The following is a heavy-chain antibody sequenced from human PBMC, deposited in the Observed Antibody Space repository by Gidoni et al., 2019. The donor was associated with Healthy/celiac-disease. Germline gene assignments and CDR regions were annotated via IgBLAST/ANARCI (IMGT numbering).Heavy chain of an antibody. Sequence: VQLQESGPGLGKPSETLSLTCTVSGGSISSYYWSWLRQPPGKGLEWMGYSYYSGSTNYNPSLKSRVTISVDTSKNQFSLKLSSVTAADTAVYYCARELVGAAAGNWFDPWGQGTLVTVSS. J-gene: IGHJ5*02. CDR3: ARELVGAAAGNWFDP. CDR2: SYYSGST. CDR1: GGSISSYY. D-gene: IGHD6-13*01. V-gene: IGHV4-59*01.